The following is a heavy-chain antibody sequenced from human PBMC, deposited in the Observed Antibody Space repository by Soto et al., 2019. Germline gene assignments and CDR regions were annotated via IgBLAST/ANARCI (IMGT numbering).Heavy chain of an antibody. CDR2: IYHSGST. CDR1: GGSISSSNW. V-gene: IGHV4-4*02. D-gene: IGHD2-15*01. J-gene: IGHJ5*02. CDR3: ARDEARYCSGGSCYWAFDP. Sequence: LSLTCAVSGGSISSSNWWSWVRQPPGKGLEWIGEIYHSGSTNYNPSLKSRVTISVDKSKNQFSLKLSSVTAADTAVYYCARDEARYCSGGSCYWAFDPWGQGTLVTVSS.